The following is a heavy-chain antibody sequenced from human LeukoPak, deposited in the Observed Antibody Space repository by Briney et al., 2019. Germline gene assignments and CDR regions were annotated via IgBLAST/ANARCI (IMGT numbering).Heavy chain of an antibody. D-gene: IGHD6-19*01. Sequence: PGGSLRLSCAASGFIISNYAIHWVRQAPGKGLEYVSGISFDAGSIYYADSVQGRFTISRDNSKNTLYLQMGSLRAEDTAVYYCASSHSSGWYYFDYWGQGTLVTVSS. CDR2: ISFDAGSI. CDR3: ASSHSSGWYYFDY. CDR1: GFIISNYA. J-gene: IGHJ4*02. V-gene: IGHV3-64*02.